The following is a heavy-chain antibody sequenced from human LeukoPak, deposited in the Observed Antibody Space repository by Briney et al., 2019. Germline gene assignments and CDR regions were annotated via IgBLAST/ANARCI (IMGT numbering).Heavy chain of an antibody. CDR2: IASDGDT. V-gene: IGHV3-23*01. CDR3: ADEAHRHLDLHN. J-gene: IGHJ4*02. Sequence: GGSLRLSCAASGFTLRHFAMNWVRQAPGKGLEWVSSIASDGDTFYADAVKGRFTISRDISENTLHLQMNSLRADDTALYFCADEAHRHLDLHNWGQGTLVTVSA. D-gene: IGHD5-24*01. CDR1: GFTLRHFA.